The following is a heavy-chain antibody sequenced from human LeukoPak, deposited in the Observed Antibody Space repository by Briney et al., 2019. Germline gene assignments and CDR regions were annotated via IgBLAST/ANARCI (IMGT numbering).Heavy chain of an antibody. D-gene: IGHD1-26*01. J-gene: IGHJ4*02. Sequence: PGGSLRLSCAASGFTFSNYWMHWVRQAPGKGLVWVSLIHSDGGTTNYADSVKGRFTISRDNAKNTLYLQMNSLRVEDTAVYCCARDTYSIAEWGQGTLVTVSS. CDR1: GFTFSNYW. V-gene: IGHV3-74*01. CDR2: IHSDGGTT. CDR3: ARDTYSIAE.